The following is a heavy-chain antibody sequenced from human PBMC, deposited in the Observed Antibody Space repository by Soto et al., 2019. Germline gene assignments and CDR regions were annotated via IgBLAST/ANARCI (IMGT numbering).Heavy chain of an antibody. J-gene: IGHJ4*02. V-gene: IGHV2-5*02. Sequence: QITLNESGPTLVKPTQTLTLTCTFSGFPLTTSGVGVCWIRQSPGKAPEWLALIYWDDDKRYSPSLKSRLTITKDTSKNQVVLTMANLDPADTATYYCAHRVLRTVFGLVTTTAIYFDFWGQGTPVAVSS. CDR1: GFPLTTSGVG. CDR2: IYWDDDK. CDR3: AHRVLRTVFGLVTTTAIYFDF. D-gene: IGHD3-3*01.